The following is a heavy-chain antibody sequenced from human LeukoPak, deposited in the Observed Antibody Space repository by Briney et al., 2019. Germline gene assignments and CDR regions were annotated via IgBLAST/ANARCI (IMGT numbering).Heavy chain of an antibody. Sequence: GGSLRLSCAASGFTFSNYAMSWVRQAPGTGLEWVSAISGSSGSTYYADSVKGRFIISRDNSKNVLNLQMNNLRAEDTAVYYCAKDRDYFYYDSSGFPRTFDPWGQGTLVTVSS. V-gene: IGHV3-23*01. CDR3: AKDRDYFYYDSSGFPRTFDP. CDR1: GFTFSNYA. J-gene: IGHJ5*02. D-gene: IGHD3-22*01. CDR2: ISGSSGST.